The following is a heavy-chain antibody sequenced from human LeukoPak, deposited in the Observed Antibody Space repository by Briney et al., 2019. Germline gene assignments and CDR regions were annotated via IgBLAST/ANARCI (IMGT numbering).Heavy chain of an antibody. V-gene: IGHV3-7*05. CDR1: GFTFNSFW. CDR3: ARLKDDTTCFDH. CDR2: IKGDGTQK. J-gene: IGHJ4*02. D-gene: IGHD3-22*01. Sequence: GGSLRLSCEASGFTFNSFWMSWVRQDPGKGLEWVATIKGDGTQKYYVDSVKGRFTISRDNAKKSLYLQMNSLRGDDTAVYYCARLKDDTTCFDHWGQGTLVTVSS.